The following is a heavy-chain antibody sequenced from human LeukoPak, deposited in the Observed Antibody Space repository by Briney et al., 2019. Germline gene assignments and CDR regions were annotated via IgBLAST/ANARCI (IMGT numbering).Heavy chain of an antibody. CDR1: GFTFSSYS. J-gene: IGHJ4*02. CDR3: ARAHYCSAGSCYLDY. D-gene: IGHD2-15*01. CDR2: ISSSSSYI. V-gene: IGHV3-21*01. Sequence: PGGSLRLSCAASGFTFSSYSMNWVRQAPGKGLEWVSSISSSSSYIYYADSVKGRFTISRDNAKNSLYLQMNSLRAEDTAVYYCARAHYCSAGSCYLDYWGQGTLVTVSS.